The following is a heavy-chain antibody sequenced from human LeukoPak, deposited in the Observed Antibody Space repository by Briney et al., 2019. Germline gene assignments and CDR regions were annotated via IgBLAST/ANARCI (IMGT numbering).Heavy chain of an antibody. CDR2: ISSSGSTI. J-gene: IGHJ4*02. V-gene: IGHV3-48*03. D-gene: IGHD3-22*01. CDR1: GFTFSSYE. CDR3: AGIDYYDSSGYYYVEDY. Sequence: GGSLRLSCAASGFTFSSYEMNWVRQAPGKGLEWVSYISSSGSTIYYADSVKGRFTISRDNAKNSLYLQMNGLRAEDTAVYYCAGIDYYDSSGYYYVEDYWGQGTLVTVSS.